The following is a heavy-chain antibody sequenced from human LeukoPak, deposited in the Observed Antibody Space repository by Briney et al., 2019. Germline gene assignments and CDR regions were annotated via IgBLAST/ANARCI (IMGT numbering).Heavy chain of an antibody. V-gene: IGHV4-34*01. D-gene: IGHD6-13*01. CDR2: INHSGST. CDR1: GGTFSGYY. J-gene: IGHJ4*02. CDR3: ARGAAAGIDY. Sequence: PSETLSLTCAVYGGTFSGYYWSWIRQPPGKGLEWIGEINHSGSTNYNPSLKSRVTISVDTSKNQFSLKLSSVTAADTAVYYCARGAAAGIDYWGQGTLVTVSS.